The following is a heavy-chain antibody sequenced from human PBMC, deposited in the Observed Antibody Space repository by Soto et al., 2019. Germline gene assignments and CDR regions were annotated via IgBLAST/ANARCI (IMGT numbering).Heavy chain of an antibody. CDR2: ISSNGGST. CDR1: GFTFSSYA. CDR3: ARVKDIVASGLDY. V-gene: IGHV3-64*01. D-gene: IGHD5-12*01. J-gene: IGHJ4*02. Sequence: GGSLRLSCAASGFTFSSYAMHWVRQAPGKGLEYVSAISSNGGSTYYANSVKGRFTISRDNSKNTLYLQMGSLRAEDMAVYYCARVKDIVASGLDYWGQGTLVTVSS.